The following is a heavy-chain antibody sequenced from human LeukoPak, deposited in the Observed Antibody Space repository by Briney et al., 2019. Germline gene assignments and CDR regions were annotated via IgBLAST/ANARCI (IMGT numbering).Heavy chain of an antibody. CDR1: GGSISSTSYY. Sequence: KPSETLSLTCTVSGGSISSTSYYWGWIRQPPGQGLEWIGSLYYSGTTYYNPSLRSRVTISVDTSKNQFSLKLSSVTAADAAVYYCARGTTYYYDSSGYYLDYWGQGTLVTVSS. V-gene: IGHV4-39*07. CDR3: ARGTTYYYDSSGYYLDY. D-gene: IGHD3-22*01. CDR2: LYYSGTT. J-gene: IGHJ4*02.